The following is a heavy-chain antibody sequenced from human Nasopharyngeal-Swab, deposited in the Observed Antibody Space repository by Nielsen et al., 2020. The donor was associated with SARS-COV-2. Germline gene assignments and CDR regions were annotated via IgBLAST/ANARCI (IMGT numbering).Heavy chain of an antibody. J-gene: IGHJ5*01. CDR2: ISSIGERT. V-gene: IGHV3-23*01. CDR3: AKDLSYALAGDS. D-gene: IGHD6-13*01. Sequence: VCQAPGKGLEWVSTISSIGERTYSADSVKGPFTISRNNSKNTLYLQMNSLRAEDTDIYYCAKDLSYALAGDSWGQGTLVTVSS.